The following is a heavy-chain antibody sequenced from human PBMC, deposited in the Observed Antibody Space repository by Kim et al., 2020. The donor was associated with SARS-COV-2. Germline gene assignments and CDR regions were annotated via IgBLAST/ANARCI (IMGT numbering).Heavy chain of an antibody. CDR2: ISGDGGST. J-gene: IGHJ4*02. CDR3: AKDIGFSGTHYYDSSGLDY. D-gene: IGHD3-22*01. Sequence: GGSLRLFCAASGFTFDDYAMHWVRQAPGKGLEWVSLISGDGGSTYYADSVKGRFTISRDNSKNSLYLQMNSLRTEDTALYYCAKDIGFSGTHYYDSSGLDYWGQGTLVTVSS. CDR1: GFTFDDYA. V-gene: IGHV3-43*02.